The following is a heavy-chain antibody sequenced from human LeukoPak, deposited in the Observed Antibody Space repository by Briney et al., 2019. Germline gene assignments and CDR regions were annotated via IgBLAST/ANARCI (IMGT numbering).Heavy chain of an antibody. J-gene: IGHJ3*02. Sequence: SVKVSCKASGGTFSSYAISWVRQAPGQGLEWMGGIIPIFGTANYAQKFQGRVTITTDESTSTAYMELSSLRSEDTAVYYCARDAGWLQNDAFDIWGQGTMATVSS. CDR2: IIPIFGTA. CDR1: GGTFSSYA. CDR3: ARDAGWLQNDAFDI. D-gene: IGHD5-24*01. V-gene: IGHV1-69*05.